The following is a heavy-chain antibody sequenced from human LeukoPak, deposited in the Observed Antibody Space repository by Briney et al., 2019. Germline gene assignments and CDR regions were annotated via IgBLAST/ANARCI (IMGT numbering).Heavy chain of an antibody. Sequence: GGSLRLSCAASGITVSRNYMSWVRQAPGKGLEWVSVISSDRSTYNADSVKGSFTISRDTAKNTLYLEMNRLRADDTAVYYCARAGSGSSYDCWGQGTLVTVSS. D-gene: IGHD3-10*01. J-gene: IGHJ4*02. CDR2: ISSDRST. V-gene: IGHV3-66*01. CDR1: GITVSRNY. CDR3: ARAGSGSSYDC.